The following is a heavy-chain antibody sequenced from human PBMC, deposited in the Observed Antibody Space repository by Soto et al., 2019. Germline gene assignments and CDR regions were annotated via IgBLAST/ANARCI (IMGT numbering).Heavy chain of an antibody. CDR3: AKSPYDFWSHEQRPPRPFDY. J-gene: IGHJ4*02. CDR1: GFTFSSYG. D-gene: IGHD3-3*01. CDR2: ISYDGSNK. Sequence: PGGSLRLSCAASGFTFSSYGMHWVRQAPGKGLEWVAVISYDGSNKYYADSVKGRFTISRDNSKNTLYLQMNSLRAEDTAVYYCAKSPYDFWSHEQRPPRPFDYWGQGTLVTVSS. V-gene: IGHV3-30*18.